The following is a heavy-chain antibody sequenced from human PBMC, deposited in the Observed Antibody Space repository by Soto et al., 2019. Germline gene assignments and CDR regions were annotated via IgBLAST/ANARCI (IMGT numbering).Heavy chain of an antibody. V-gene: IGHV3-23*01. CDR2: ISDSGTYT. CDR1: GFNFSIFA. D-gene: IGHD2-15*01. CDR3: AKHSCGGKCPAGYLGL. Sequence: EEQLLESGGGLVLPGGSLRLSCAASGFNFSIFAMSWVRQAPGKGLEWVSSISDSGTYTYYADSVKGRLSISRDNSKNPLHLQMNGLRAEDTATYFCAKHSCGGKCPAGYLGLWGRGTLVSVSS. J-gene: IGHJ2*01.